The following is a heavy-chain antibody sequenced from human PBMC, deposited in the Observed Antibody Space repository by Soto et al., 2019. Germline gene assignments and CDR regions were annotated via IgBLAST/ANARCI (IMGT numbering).Heavy chain of an antibody. D-gene: IGHD3-10*01. CDR3: ARHRAFGEFLYYYYMDV. CDR1: GFTFSSYW. Sequence: GGSLRLSCAASGFTFSSYWMSWVRQAPGKGLEWVANIKQDGSEKYYVDSVKGRFTISRDNAKNSLYLQMNSLRAEATAVYYCARHRAFGEFLYYYYMDVWGKGTTVTVSS. V-gene: IGHV3-7*03. CDR2: IKQDGSEK. J-gene: IGHJ6*03.